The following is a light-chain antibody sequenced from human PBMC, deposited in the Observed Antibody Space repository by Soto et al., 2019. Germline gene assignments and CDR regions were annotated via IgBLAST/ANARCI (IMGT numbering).Light chain of an antibody. Sequence: EIVFTQSPATLSLSPGERATRCCSASQSVSSSYLAWYQEKPGQAPRLLIYGASSRATGIPDRFGGSGSGTDFTLTISRLEPEDFAVYYCQQYGSSPLITFGQGTRLEIK. V-gene: IGKV3-20*01. CDR1: QSVSSSY. CDR3: QQYGSSPLIT. J-gene: IGKJ5*01. CDR2: GAS.